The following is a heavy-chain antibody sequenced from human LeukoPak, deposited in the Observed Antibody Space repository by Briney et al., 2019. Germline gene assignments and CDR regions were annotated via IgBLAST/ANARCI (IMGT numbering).Heavy chain of an antibody. Sequence: GESLKISCKGAGYTFTNYWIGWVRQMPGKGLEWMGVIYPGDSHTRYSPSFQGQGTISADKSISTAFLQWNSLKASDTGIYYCTRSPDIDILTGYSRYYFDYWGQGTLVTVSS. CDR1: GYTFTNYW. J-gene: IGHJ4*02. CDR2: IYPGDSHT. V-gene: IGHV5-51*01. D-gene: IGHD3-9*01. CDR3: TRSPDIDILTGYSRYYFDY.